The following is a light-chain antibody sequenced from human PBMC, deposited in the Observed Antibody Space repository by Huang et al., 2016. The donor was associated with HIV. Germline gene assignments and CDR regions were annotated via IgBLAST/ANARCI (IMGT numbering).Light chain of an antibody. J-gene: IGKJ1*01. Sequence: DIQMTQSSATLSASVGDRVIITCRASQSIGTWLAWYQQKPGKAPNLLIYEASTVESGVPSRFSGGGSGTEFTPTINSLQPDDFATYYCQHYKSFPWTFGQGTKVEV. CDR2: EAS. V-gene: IGKV1-5*03. CDR1: QSIGTW. CDR3: QHYKSFPWT.